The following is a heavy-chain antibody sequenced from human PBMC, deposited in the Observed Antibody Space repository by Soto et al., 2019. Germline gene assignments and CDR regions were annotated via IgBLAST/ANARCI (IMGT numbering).Heavy chain of an antibody. CDR1: GGSISSGDYY. Sequence: SETLSLTCTVSGGSISSGDYYWSWIRQPPGKGLEWIGYIYYSGSTYYNPSLKSRLTISRDTSKDQFSLDLRSVTAADTAVYYCARTLYGGVDYWGQGTLVTVS. D-gene: IGHD4-17*01. CDR3: ARTLYGGVDY. J-gene: IGHJ4*02. V-gene: IGHV4-30-4*01. CDR2: IYYSGST.